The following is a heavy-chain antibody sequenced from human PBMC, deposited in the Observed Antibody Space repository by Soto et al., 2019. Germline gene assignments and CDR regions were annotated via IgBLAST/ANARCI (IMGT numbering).Heavy chain of an antibody. CDR3: ARLLYSSSKYYYYGMDV. CDR2: IDPSDSYT. J-gene: IGHJ6*02. CDR1: GYSFTIYC. D-gene: IGHD6-13*01. V-gene: IGHV5-10-1*01. Sequence: PGESLKISCKGSGYSFTIYCISWVRQMPWKGLEWMGRIDPSDSYTNYSPSFQGHVTISADKSISTAYLQWSSLKASDTAMYYCARLLYSSSKYYYYGMDVWGQGTTVTVSS.